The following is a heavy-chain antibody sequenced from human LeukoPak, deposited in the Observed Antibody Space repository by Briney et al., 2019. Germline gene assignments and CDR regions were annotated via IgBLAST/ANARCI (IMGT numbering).Heavy chain of an antibody. J-gene: IGHJ4*02. CDR3: ARWGGTRQYYFDY. CDR2: TRFDGSIK. CDR1: GFIFSDYG. Sequence: GGSLRLSCAVSGFIFSDYGFHWVRQAPGKGLEWVAVTRFDGSIKQYADSVKGRFTISRDDSKNTLYQQMNSLKSEDTAAYYCARWGGTRQYYFDYWGRGTLVTVSS. V-gene: IGHV3-33*01. D-gene: IGHD1-1*01.